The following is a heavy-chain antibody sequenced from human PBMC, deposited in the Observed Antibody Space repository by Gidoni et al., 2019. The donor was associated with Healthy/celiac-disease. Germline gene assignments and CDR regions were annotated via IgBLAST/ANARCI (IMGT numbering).Heavy chain of an antibody. V-gene: IGHV5-10-1*03. CDR1: GHSFTSYW. J-gene: IGHJ4*02. Sequence: EVQLVQSGAEVKKPGEALRISCKGSGHSFTSYWISWVRQMPGKGLEWMGRIDPSDSYTNYSPSFQGHVTISADKSISTAYLQWSSLKASDTAMYYCARLGTHLPYIDYWGQGTLVTVSS. CDR2: IDPSDSYT. CDR3: ARLGTHLPYIDY. D-gene: IGHD3-10*01.